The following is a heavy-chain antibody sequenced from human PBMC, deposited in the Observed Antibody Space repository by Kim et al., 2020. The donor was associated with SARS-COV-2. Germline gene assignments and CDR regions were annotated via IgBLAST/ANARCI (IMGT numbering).Heavy chain of an antibody. Sequence: GGSLRLSCAASGFTFSTYWMHWVRQAPGKGLVWVSCINGDGSTTNYADSVKGRFTISRDNAKNTLYLQLNSLRAEDTAVYYCARRYYDSRGYYYFDSWGQGTLVTVSS. CDR1: GFTFSTYW. V-gene: IGHV3-74*01. D-gene: IGHD3-22*01. CDR3: ARRYYDSRGYYYFDS. J-gene: IGHJ4*02. CDR2: INGDGSTT.